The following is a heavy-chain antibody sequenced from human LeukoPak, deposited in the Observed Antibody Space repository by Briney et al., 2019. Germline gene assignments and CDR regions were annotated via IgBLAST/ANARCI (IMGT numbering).Heavy chain of an antibody. V-gene: IGHV4-59*01. Sequence: SETLSLTCTVSGGSISSYYWSWIRQPPGKGLEWIGYIYYSGSTNYNPSLKSRVTISVDTSKNQFSLKLSSVTAADTAVYYCARVGDYSSSWYDLLYFDSRGPGTLVTVSS. J-gene: IGHJ4*02. CDR3: ARVGDYSSSWYDLLYFDS. CDR2: IYYSGST. D-gene: IGHD6-13*01. CDR1: GGSISSYY.